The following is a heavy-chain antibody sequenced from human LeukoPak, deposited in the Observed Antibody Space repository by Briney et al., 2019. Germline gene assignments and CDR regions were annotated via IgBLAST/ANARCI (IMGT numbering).Heavy chain of an antibody. J-gene: IGHJ6*03. V-gene: IGHV1-69*06. CDR2: IIPIFGTA. D-gene: IGHD5-24*01. CDR3: ARDLEMATIEGYYYYMDV. CDR1: GGTFSSYA. Sequence: SVKVSCKASGGTFSSYAISWVRQAPGQGLEWMGGIIPIFGTANYAQKFQGRVTITADKSTSTAYMELSSLRSEDTAVYYCARDLEMATIEGYYYYMDVWGKGTTVTVSS.